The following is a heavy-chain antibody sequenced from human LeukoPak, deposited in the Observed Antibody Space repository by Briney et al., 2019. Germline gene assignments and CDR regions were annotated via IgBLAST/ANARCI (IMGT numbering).Heavy chain of an antibody. V-gene: IGHV3-30-3*01. D-gene: IGHD6-6*01. J-gene: IGHJ4*02. CDR3: AREVGRVAVRPYFDY. CDR2: ISYDGSIK. Sequence: GSLRLSCAASGFTFSSYAMHWVRQAPGKGLNWVAVISYDGSIKYYADSVKGRFTISRDNSNNTLYLQMDSLRADDTAVYYCAREVGRVAVRPYFDYWGQGTLVTVSS. CDR1: GFTFSSYA.